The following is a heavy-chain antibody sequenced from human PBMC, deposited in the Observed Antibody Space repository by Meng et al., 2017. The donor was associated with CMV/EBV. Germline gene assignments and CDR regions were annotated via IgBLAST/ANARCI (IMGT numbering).Heavy chain of an antibody. D-gene: IGHD5/OR15-5a*01. CDR1: GFTSISYR. CDR2: IYAGDADF. V-gene: IGHV5-51*01. J-gene: IGHJ3*01. Sequence: KVSCKASGFTSISYRIGWVRQMPGKGLEWMGIIYAGDADFGYNPSFQGQVTISPDRSTNTAYLQWRSLKNSDTAIYYCARLGIVSSAVGLAFDVWGQGTMVTVSS. CDR3: ARLGIVSSAVGLAFDV.